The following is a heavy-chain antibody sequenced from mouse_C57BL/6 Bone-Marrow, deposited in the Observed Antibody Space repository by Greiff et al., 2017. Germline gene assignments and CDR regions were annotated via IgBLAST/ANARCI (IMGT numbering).Heavy chain of an antibody. V-gene: IGHV1-26*01. CDR1: GYTFTDYY. D-gene: IGHD1-1*01. Sequence: VQLQQSGPELVKPGASVKISCKASGYTFTDYYMNWVKQSHGKSLEWIGDINPNNGGTSYNQKFKGKATLTVDKSSSTAYMELRSLTSEDSAVYYCARPYYYGSYWFAYWGQGTLVTVSA. CDR3: ARPYYYGSYWFAY. CDR2: INPNNGGT. J-gene: IGHJ3*01.